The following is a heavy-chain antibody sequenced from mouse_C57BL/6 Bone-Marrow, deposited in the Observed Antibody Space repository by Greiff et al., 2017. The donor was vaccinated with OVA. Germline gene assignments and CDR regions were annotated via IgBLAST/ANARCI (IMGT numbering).Heavy chain of an antibody. J-gene: IGHJ2*01. V-gene: IGHV1-4*01. CDR3: ARKGRY. Sequence: VQLQQSGAELARPGASVKMSCKASGYTFTSYTMHWVKQRPGQGLEWIGYINPSSGYTKYNQKFQDKATLTVDKSSSTDYMKLSSLTSEVSAGYYCARKGRYGGRGTTLTVSA. CDR2: INPSSGYT. CDR1: GYTFTSYT. D-gene: IGHD3-3*01.